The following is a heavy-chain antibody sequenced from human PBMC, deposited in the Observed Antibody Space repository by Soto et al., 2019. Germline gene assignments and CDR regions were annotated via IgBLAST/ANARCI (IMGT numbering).Heavy chain of an antibody. CDR2: INPTSGST. CDR3: ARDLAAGDH. V-gene: IGHV1-46*01. D-gene: IGHD6-13*01. Sequence: QVQLVQSGAEVKKPGASVKVSCKASGYTFTNYYIHWVRQAPGQGLEWMGIINPTSGSTNYAQKFQGRVTLTYDTSTTTVYMELSGLRSEDTAVLYCARDLAAGDHWGQGPLVTVSS. J-gene: IGHJ4*02. CDR1: GYTFTNYY.